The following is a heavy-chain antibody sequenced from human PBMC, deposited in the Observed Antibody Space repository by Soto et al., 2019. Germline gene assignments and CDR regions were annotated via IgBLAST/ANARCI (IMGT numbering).Heavy chain of an antibody. Sequence: PXESLKISCQVSGFSFTSDWIAWVRQMPGKGLEWMGIIWPGDSEPRYSPSFQGQVTISADKSISTAYLQWSSLKASDTAIYYCARHKGDYVLDVWGQGTTVTVS. D-gene: IGHD3-10*01. CDR1: GFSFTSDW. CDR2: IWPGDSEP. CDR3: ARHKGDYVLDV. V-gene: IGHV5-51*01. J-gene: IGHJ6*02.